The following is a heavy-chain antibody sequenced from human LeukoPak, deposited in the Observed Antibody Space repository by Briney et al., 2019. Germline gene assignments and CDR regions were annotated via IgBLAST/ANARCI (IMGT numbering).Heavy chain of an antibody. Sequence: PGGSLRLSCAVSGLTFSSSWMDWVRQAPGKGLEWVASINPDGNKKYSADSVKGRFTISRDNAENTLYLQMNSLRAEDTAVYYCAKGNGDPYYFDYWGQGTLVTVSS. CDR1: GLTFSSSW. V-gene: IGHV3-7*03. CDR3: AKGNGDPYYFDY. J-gene: IGHJ4*02. D-gene: IGHD4-17*01. CDR2: INPDGNKK.